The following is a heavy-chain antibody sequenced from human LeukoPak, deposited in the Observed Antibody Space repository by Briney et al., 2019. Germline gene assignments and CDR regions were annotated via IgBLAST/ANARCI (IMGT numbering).Heavy chain of an antibody. D-gene: IGHD3-22*01. J-gene: IGHJ6*03. Sequence: PSETLSLTCTVSGGSISSYYWSWIRQPPGKGLEWIGYIYYSGSTNYNPSLKSRVTISVDTSKNQFSLKLSSVTAADTAVYYCARGTKYYYDSSGYASPRPDSYYYYYYMDVWGKGTTVTVSS. CDR1: GGSISSYY. CDR3: ARGTKYYYDSSGYASPRPDSYYYYYYMDV. CDR2: IYYSGST. V-gene: IGHV4-59*01.